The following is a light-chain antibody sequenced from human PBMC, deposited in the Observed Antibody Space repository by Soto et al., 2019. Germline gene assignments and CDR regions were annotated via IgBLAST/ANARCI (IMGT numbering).Light chain of an antibody. CDR2: GSS. Sequence: EIVMTQSPATLSVSPGESVTLSCRASQLFSSNLAWYQRRPGQAPRLLIYGSSTRATGVPPRFSGSASGTEFTLTISSLLSEDFGVYYCQQYNDWPRTFGQGTRLEIK. J-gene: IGKJ5*01. V-gene: IGKV3-15*01. CDR1: QLFSSN. CDR3: QQYNDWPRT.